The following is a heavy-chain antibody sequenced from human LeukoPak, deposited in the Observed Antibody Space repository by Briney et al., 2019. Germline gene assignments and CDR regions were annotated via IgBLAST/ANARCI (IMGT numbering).Heavy chain of an antibody. J-gene: IGHJ4*02. Sequence: GGSLSLPCAASGFSFSSYAMSWGRQPPGKGREWGLTIIGSGGSTYHADSVKGRFTISRDNSKNTLYLQMSSLRAEDTAEYYCAKSVPATSRGYFDYWGQGTLVTVSS. CDR3: AKSVPATSRGYFDY. CDR1: GFSFSSYA. V-gene: IGHV3-23*01. CDR2: IIGSGGST. D-gene: IGHD2-2*01.